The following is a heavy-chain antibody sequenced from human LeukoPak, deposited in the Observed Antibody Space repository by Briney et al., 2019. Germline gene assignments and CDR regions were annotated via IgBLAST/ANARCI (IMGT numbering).Heavy chain of an antibody. V-gene: IGHV3-7*01. CDR3: ARDRSRMI. CDR1: GFIFTNYF. J-gene: IGHJ4*02. CDR2: IKHDGSEK. D-gene: IGHD2-2*01. Sequence: PGGSLRLSCAASGFIFTNYFMSWVRQAPGKGLEWVASIKHDGSEKYYVDSVRGRFTISRDNTMNSLYLQMSSLRAEDTAVYYCARDRSRMIWGQGTLVTVSS.